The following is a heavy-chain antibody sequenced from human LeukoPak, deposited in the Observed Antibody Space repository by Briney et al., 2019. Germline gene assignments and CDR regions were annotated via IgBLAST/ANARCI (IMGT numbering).Heavy chain of an antibody. Sequence: ASVKVSCKASVYTFTSYGISWVRQAPGHGLEWMGWISAYNGNTNYAQKLQGRVTMTTDTSTSTAYMELRSLRSDDTAVYYCASFNWNDAAGAFDIWGQGTMVTVSS. D-gene: IGHD1-20*01. CDR1: VYTFTSYG. CDR3: ASFNWNDAAGAFDI. V-gene: IGHV1-18*01. J-gene: IGHJ3*02. CDR2: ISAYNGNT.